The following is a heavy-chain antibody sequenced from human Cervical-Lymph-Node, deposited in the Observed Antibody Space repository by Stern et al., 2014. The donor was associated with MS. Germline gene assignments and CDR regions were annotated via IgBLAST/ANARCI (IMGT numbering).Heavy chain of an antibody. J-gene: IGHJ4*02. D-gene: IGHD6-6*01. V-gene: IGHV1-69*01. CDR3: ARAAYSTSSYNY. CDR2: IIPIFGTA. CDR1: GGTFNTNV. Sequence: VQLVESGAEVKKPGSSVKVSCKASGGTFNTNVISWVRQAPGQGLEWMGGIIPIFGTALYAQKFQGRVTITANESTRPVYMELSSLKSEDTAVYYCARAAYSTSSYNYWGQGTLVIVSS.